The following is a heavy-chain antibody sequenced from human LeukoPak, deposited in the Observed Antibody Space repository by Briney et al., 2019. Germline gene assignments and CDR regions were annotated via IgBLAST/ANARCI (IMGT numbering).Heavy chain of an antibody. V-gene: IGHV3-30*18. Sequence: PGGSLRLSCAASGFTFSSYSMNWVRQAPGKGLEWVAVISYDGSNKYYADSVKGRFTISRDNSKNTLYLQMNSLRAEDTAVYYCAKGGRGTTGSLDYWGQGTLVTVFS. CDR2: ISYDGSNK. D-gene: IGHD1-1*01. CDR3: AKGGRGTTGSLDY. CDR1: GFTFSSYS. J-gene: IGHJ4*02.